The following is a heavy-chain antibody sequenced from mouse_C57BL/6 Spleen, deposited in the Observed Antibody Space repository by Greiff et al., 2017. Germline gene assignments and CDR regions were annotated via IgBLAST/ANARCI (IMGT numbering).Heavy chain of an antibody. J-gene: IGHJ3*01. V-gene: IGHV3-6*01. CDR3: AREGGYDYFAY. CDR1: GYSITSGYY. D-gene: IGHD2-4*01. Sequence: DVKLQESGPGLVKPSQSLSLTCSVTGYSITSGYYWNWIRQFPGNKLEWMGYISYDGSNNYNPSLKNRISITRDTSKNQFFLKLNSVTTEDTATYYCAREGGYDYFAYWGQGTLVTVSA. CDR2: ISYDGSN.